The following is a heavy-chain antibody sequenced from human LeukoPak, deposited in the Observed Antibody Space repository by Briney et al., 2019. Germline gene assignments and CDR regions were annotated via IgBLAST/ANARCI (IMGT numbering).Heavy chain of an antibody. D-gene: IGHD6-19*01. CDR2: IIPIFGTA. CDR1: GGTFSSYA. V-gene: IGHV1-69*01. Sequence: SVKVSCKASGGTFSSYAISWVRQAPGQGLEWMGGIIPIFGTANYAQKFQGRVTITADESTSTAYMELSSLRSEDTAVYYCATGPGIAVAGTGGYFDYWGQGTLVTVSS. J-gene: IGHJ4*02. CDR3: ATGPGIAVAGTGGYFDY.